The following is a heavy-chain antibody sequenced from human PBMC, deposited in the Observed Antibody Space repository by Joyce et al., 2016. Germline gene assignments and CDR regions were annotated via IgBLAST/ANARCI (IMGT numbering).Heavy chain of an antibody. CDR1: GGSIGVYY. J-gene: IGHJ5*01. Sequence: QVQLQESGPRLVKPSETLSLTCTVSGGSIGVYYWNWIRQSPGKGLEWIGNIYYSRNTNYNPSLKSRLTISVDIPKNQFSLNLSSVTPADTAVYYCARAIYSNNYRHNWFDSWGQGTLVTVSS. D-gene: IGHD4-11*01. CDR3: ARAIYSNNYRHNWFDS. V-gene: IGHV4-59*01. CDR2: IYYSRNT.